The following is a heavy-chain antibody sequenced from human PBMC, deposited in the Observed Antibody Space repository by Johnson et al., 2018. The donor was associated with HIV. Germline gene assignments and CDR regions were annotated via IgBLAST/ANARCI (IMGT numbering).Heavy chain of an antibody. Sequence: QVQLVESGGGVVQPGRSLRLSCAASGFTFSSYAMHWVRQAPGKGLEWVAVISYDGRNKYYADSVKGRFTISRDNSKNTLYLQMNSLRAEDTAVYYCARGGAVTRRSADAFDIWGQGTMVTVSS. CDR3: ARGGAVTRRSADAFDI. V-gene: IGHV3-30-3*01. CDR2: ISYDGRNK. D-gene: IGHD4-11*01. J-gene: IGHJ3*02. CDR1: GFTFSSYA.